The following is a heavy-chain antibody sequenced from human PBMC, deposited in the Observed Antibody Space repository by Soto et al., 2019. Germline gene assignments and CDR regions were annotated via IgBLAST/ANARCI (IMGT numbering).Heavy chain of an antibody. J-gene: IGHJ6*02. CDR1: GGSISSGGYS. V-gene: IGHV4-30-2*01. CDR3: ARERPEGEGRSDYYGMDV. D-gene: IGHD3-16*01. Sequence: PSETLSLTCAVSGGSISSGGYSWSWIRQPPGKGLEWIGYIYHSGSTYYNPSLKSRVTISVDTSKNQFSLKLSSVTAADTAVYYCARERPEGEGRSDYYGMDVWGQGATVTVSS. CDR2: IYHSGST.